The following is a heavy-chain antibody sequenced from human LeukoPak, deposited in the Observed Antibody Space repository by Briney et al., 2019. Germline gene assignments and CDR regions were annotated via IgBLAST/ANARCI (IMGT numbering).Heavy chain of an antibody. CDR3: AGTQGSGWL. CDR1: GGSISDYY. CDR2: IYYSGSA. D-gene: IGHD6-19*01. Sequence: PSETLSLTCTVSGGSISDYYWSWIRQPPGKGLEWIGYIYYSGSANYNPSLKSRVTISVDTSKNQFSLKLSSVTAADTAVYYCAGTQGSGWLWGQGTLVTVSS. J-gene: IGHJ4*02. V-gene: IGHV4-59*08.